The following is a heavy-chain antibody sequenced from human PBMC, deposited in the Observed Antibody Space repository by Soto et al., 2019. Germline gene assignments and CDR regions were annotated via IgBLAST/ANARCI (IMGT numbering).Heavy chain of an antibody. CDR2: INSDGSDT. D-gene: IGHD6-19*01. CDR3: ASEAVYHYGMDV. V-gene: IGHV3-74*01. CDR1: GFTFSKFW. J-gene: IGHJ6*02. Sequence: GGSLRLSCVASGFTFSKFWMHWVRQAPGKGLVWVSRINSDGSDTDYADSVKGRFTISRDNAKNTLYLQVNSLRAEDTAVYYCASEAVYHYGMDVWGLGTTVTVSS.